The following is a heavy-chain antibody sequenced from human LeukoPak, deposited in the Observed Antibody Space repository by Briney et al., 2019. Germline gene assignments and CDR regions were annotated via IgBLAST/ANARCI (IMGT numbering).Heavy chain of an antibody. CDR2: ISRNSYT. V-gene: IGHV3-11*06. D-gene: IGHD6-13*01. CDR1: GFTFSDYY. Sequence: GGSLRLSCAASGFTFSDYYMSWIRQAPGKGLEWVSYISRNSYTNYADSVKGQFTISRDNAKNSLYLQMASLRAEDTAVYYCARMGIAAVGAYYFDYWGQGTLVAVSS. J-gene: IGHJ4*02. CDR3: ARMGIAAVGAYYFDY.